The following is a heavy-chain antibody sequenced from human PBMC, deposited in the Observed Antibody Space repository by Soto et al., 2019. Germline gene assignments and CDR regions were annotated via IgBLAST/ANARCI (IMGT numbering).Heavy chain of an antibody. Sequence: EVQLLESGGGLVQPGGSLRLSCAASGFRFSSKAMSWVRQAPGKGLEWVSIISGSGSSTYYTDSLKGRFTISRDNSKNMVYLEMNYLRAEDTAVYYCATETGFQFVNFGASGFDYWGQGSLVSVSS. CDR1: GFRFSSKA. V-gene: IGHV3-23*01. D-gene: IGHD6-6*01. J-gene: IGHJ4*02. CDR2: ISGSGSST. CDR3: ATETGFQFVNFGASGFDY.